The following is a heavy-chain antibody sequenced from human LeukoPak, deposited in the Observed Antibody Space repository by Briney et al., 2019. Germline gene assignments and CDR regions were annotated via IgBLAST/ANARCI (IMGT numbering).Heavy chain of an antibody. CDR1: GFTFSNAW. J-gene: IGHJ3*02. Sequence: GGSLRLSCAASGFTFSNAWMSWVRQAPGKGLEWVGRIKSKTDGGTTDYAAPVKGRFTISRDDSKNTLYLQMNSLKTEDTAVYYCTTDVTVTTEPDAFDIWGHGTMVTVSS. CDR2: IKSKTDGGTT. CDR3: TTDVTVTTEPDAFDI. V-gene: IGHV3-15*01. D-gene: IGHD4-17*01.